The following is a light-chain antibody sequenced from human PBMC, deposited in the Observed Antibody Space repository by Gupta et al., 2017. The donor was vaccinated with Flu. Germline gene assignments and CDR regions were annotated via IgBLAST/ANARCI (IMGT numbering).Light chain of an antibody. CDR2: KAS. CDR1: QCISSISSW. Sequence: VTITCRANQCISSISSWVAWYQPKPEKALKLLISKASSLESGVLSRFSGSGSGTECTLTISSMPPDDFETYYCHQYKSYSWTFGQGTKVEIK. J-gene: IGKJ1*01. V-gene: IGKV1-5*03. CDR3: HQYKSYSWT.